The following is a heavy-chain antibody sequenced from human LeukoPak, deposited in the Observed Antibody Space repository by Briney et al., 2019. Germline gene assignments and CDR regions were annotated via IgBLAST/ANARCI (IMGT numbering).Heavy chain of an antibody. Sequence: GGSLRLSCAASGFTFSSYSMNWVRQAPGKGLEWVSSISSSSSYIYYADSVKGRFTISRDNAKSSLYLQMNRLRAEDTAVYYCARDLVGATIRWGQGTLVTVSS. V-gene: IGHV3-21*01. D-gene: IGHD1-26*01. CDR1: GFTFSSYS. J-gene: IGHJ4*02. CDR3: ARDLVGATIR. CDR2: ISSSSSYI.